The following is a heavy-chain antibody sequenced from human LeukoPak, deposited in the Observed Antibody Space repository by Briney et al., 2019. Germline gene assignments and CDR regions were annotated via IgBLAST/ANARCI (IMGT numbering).Heavy chain of an antibody. V-gene: IGHV3-23*01. CDR2: ISGSGGST. CDR3: AKDVFAGYSSSSGYYYMDV. J-gene: IGHJ6*03. D-gene: IGHD6-6*01. Sequence: XXQXPGXGLXXXSAISGSGGSTYYADSVKGRFTISRDNSKNTLHLQMNSLRAEDTAVYYCAKDVFAGYSSSSGYYYMDVWGKGTTVTVSS.